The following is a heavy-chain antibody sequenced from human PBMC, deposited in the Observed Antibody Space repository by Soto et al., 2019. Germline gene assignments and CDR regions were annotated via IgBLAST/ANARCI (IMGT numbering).Heavy chain of an antibody. CDR3: ARDRAVAGIFDY. J-gene: IGHJ4*02. CDR1: VFTFSSYG. CDR2: IWYDGSNK. V-gene: IGHV3-33*01. Sequence: GWSLRLSCSASVFTFSSYGMHWFRQAPGKGLEWVAVIWYDGSNKYYADSVKGRFTISRDNSKNTLYLQMNSLRAEDTAVYYCARDRAVAGIFDYWGQGTLVTVSS. D-gene: IGHD6-19*01.